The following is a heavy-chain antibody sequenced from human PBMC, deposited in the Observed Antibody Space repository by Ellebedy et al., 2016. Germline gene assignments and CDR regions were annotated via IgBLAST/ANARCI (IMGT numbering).Heavy chain of an antibody. D-gene: IGHD6-13*01. CDR2: ISYDGSNK. V-gene: IGHV3-30*18. CDR1: GFTFSSYG. Sequence: GESLKISCAASGFTFSSYGMHWVRQAPGKGLEWVAVISYDGSNKYYADSVKGRFTISRDNSKNTLYLQMNSLRAEDTAVYYCAKDQAFRIAAAGPGDYWGQGTLVTVSS. J-gene: IGHJ4*02. CDR3: AKDQAFRIAAAGPGDY.